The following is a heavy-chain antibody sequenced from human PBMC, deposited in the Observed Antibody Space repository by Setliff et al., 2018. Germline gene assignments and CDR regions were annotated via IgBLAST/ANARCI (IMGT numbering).Heavy chain of an antibody. D-gene: IGHD1-26*01. Sequence: LSLTCTVPGGSISDNGYFWGWVRQPPGKGLEWIGNIYFGGNTYFNPSFKSRVTMSIDTSNSQFSLKLSSVTAADTAIYYCARDASASDGRNAFDIWGQGTTVTVSS. J-gene: IGHJ3*02. CDR1: GGSISDNGYF. V-gene: IGHV4-39*07. CDR3: ARDASASDGRNAFDI. CDR2: IYFGGNT.